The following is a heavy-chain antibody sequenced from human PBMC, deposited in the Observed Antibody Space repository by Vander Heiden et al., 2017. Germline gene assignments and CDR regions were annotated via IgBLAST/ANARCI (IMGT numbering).Heavy chain of an antibody. V-gene: IGHV4-31*01. Sequence: QVQLQESGPGLVKPSQTLSLTCTVSGGSISSCGYYWSWIRQHPGKGLEWIGYIYYSGSTYYNPSLKSLVTISVDTSKNQFSLKLSSVTAADTAVYYCARGRLIAAAGYYFDYWGQGTLVTVSS. J-gene: IGHJ4*02. CDR2: IYYSGST. D-gene: IGHD6-13*01. CDR1: GGSISSCGYY. CDR3: ARGRLIAAAGYYFDY.